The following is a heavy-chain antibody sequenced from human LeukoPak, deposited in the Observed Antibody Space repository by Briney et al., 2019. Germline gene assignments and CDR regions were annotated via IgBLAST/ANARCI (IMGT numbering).Heavy chain of an antibody. CDR3: AKEAIAVAGPNYFDY. CDR2: IAHDGSID. V-gene: IGHV3-30*18. J-gene: IGHJ4*02. Sequence: GGSLRLSCAACGVTFSSYGMHWLRQAPGKGLDWVAVIAHDGSIDYYADSVKGRFTISRDNAKNTLYLQMNSLRTEDTAMFYCAKEAIAVAGPNYFDYWGQGTLVTVSS. CDR1: GVTFSSYG. D-gene: IGHD6-19*01.